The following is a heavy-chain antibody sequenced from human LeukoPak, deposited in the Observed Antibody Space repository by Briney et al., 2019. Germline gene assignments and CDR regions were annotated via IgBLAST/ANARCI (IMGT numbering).Heavy chain of an antibody. Sequence: GASVKVSCKASGYSFTVYYMHWLRQAPGQGLEWVGWINPKSGGTNYVQKFQGRVTMTRDTSISTAYMELSRLRDDDTAVYFCARDRAGADSIVDVWGKGTSVTVSS. D-gene: IGHD6-13*01. CDR1: GYSFTVYY. J-gene: IGHJ6*04. CDR2: INPKSGGT. V-gene: IGHV1-2*02. CDR3: ARDRAGADSIVDV.